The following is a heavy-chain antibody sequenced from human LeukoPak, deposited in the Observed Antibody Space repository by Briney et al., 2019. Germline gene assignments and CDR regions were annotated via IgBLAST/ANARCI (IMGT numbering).Heavy chain of an antibody. V-gene: IGHV1-2*06. CDR1: GGTFSSYA. CDR2: INPNSGGT. CDR3: ARVRSRGRYFDWLLGDY. Sequence: ASVKVSCKASGGTFSSYAISWVRQAPGQGLEWMGRINPNSGGTNYAQKFQGRVTMTRDTSISTAYMELSRLRSDDTAVYYCARVRSRGRYFDWLLGDYWGQGTLVTVSS. J-gene: IGHJ4*02. D-gene: IGHD3-9*01.